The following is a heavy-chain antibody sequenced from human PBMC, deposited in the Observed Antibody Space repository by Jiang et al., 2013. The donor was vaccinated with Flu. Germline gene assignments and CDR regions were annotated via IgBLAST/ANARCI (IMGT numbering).Heavy chain of an antibody. CDR2: IYYSGST. CDR1: GGSISSSSYY. J-gene: IGHJ4*02. V-gene: IGHV4-39*07. D-gene: IGHD1-20*01. CDR3: ARDSEITGTTFDY. Sequence: PGLVKPSETLSLTCTVSGGSISSSSYYWGWIRQPPGKGLEWIGSIYYSGSTYYNPSLKSRVTISVDTSKNQFSLKLSSVTAADTAVYYCARDSEITGTTFDYWGQGTLVTVSS.